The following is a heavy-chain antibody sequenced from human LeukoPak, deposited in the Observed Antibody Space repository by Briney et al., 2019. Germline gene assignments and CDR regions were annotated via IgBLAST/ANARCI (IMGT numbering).Heavy chain of an antibody. CDR3: AREGWDDSSGYLDY. V-gene: IGHV3-7*01. D-gene: IGHD3-22*01. Sequence: GGSLRLSCAASGFTFSSYWMSWVRQAPGKGLEWVANIKQDGSEKYYVDSVKGRFTISRDNAKNSLYLQMNSLRAEDTAVYYCAREGWDDSSGYLDYWGQGTPVTVSS. CDR1: GFTFSSYW. CDR2: IKQDGSEK. J-gene: IGHJ4*02.